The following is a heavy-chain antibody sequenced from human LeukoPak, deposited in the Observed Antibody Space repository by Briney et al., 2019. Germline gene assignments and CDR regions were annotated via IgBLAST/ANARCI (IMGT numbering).Heavy chain of an antibody. J-gene: IGHJ4*02. Sequence: GGSLRLSCAASGFTFTTYGMNWVRQAPGKGLERISYLSGRSDSIYYAESVKSRFTISRDNAKNSLYLQMNSLRAEGTAVYYCAKVASADAQARLNYWGQGTLVTVSS. D-gene: IGHD6-19*01. V-gene: IGHV3-48*01. CDR1: GFTFTTYG. CDR3: AKVASADAQARLNY. CDR2: LSGRSDSI.